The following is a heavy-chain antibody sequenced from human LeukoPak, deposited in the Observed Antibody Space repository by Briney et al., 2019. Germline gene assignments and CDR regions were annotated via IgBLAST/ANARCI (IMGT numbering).Heavy chain of an antibody. D-gene: IGHD3-16*01. Sequence: GGSLRLSCAASRFTFRNYAMSWVRQAPGRGLEWLCIISGTADSKYYADSVKGRFTISRDNPTSTLYLEMNILRAEDTAVYYCAKADATIGGAFDTWGQGTMVIVSS. CDR2: ISGTADSK. J-gene: IGHJ3*02. V-gene: IGHV3-23*01. CDR1: RFTFRNYA. CDR3: AKADATIGGAFDT.